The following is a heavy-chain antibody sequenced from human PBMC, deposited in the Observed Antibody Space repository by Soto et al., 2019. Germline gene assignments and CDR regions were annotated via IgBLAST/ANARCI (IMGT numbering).Heavy chain of an antibody. CDR2: ISTYNVNT. CDR3: AREGRIGWLGIDH. D-gene: IGHD6-19*01. V-gene: IGHV1-18*01. Sequence: QVQLVQSGPEVKKPGASVKVSCTASGYTFTRHGFSWVRQAPGQGLEWMGRISTYNVNTHYARKFQGRVTMTADTSASTVYMELASLRPDDTAIYFCAREGRIGWLGIDHWGQGTLVTVSS. J-gene: IGHJ4*02. CDR1: GYTFTRHG.